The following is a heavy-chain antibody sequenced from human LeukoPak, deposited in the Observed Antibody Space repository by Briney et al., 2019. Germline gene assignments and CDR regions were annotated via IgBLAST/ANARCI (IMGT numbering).Heavy chain of an antibody. CDR2: INHSGST. CDR3: ARAFGSVVVTAIGAFDI. D-gene: IGHD2-21*02. V-gene: IGHV4-34*01. J-gene: IGHJ3*02. Sequence: SETLSLTCAVYGGSFSGYYWSWIRQPPGKGLEWIGEINHSGSTNYNPSLKSRVTISVDTSKNQFSLKLSSVTAADTAVYYCARAFGSVVVTAIGAFDIWGQGTMVTVSS. CDR1: GGSFSGYY.